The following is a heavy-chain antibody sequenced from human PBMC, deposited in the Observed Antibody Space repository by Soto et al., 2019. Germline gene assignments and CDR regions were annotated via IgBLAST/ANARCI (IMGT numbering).Heavy chain of an antibody. J-gene: IGHJ5*02. Sequence: PSETLSLTCSVFGGSISTYSWNWIRQAPGKGLEWIGYIYYSGSTNYNPSLKSRVTISIDTSMNQFSLKLSSVTAADTAVYFCARRLLTAAQISSDNWFAPWGQGTLVTVSS. D-gene: IGHD1-20*01. CDR2: IYYSGST. V-gene: IGHV4-59*01. CDR1: GGSISTYS. CDR3: ARRLLTAAQISSDNWFAP.